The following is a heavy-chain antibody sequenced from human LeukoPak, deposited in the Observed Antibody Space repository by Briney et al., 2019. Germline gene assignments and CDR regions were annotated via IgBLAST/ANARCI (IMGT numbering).Heavy chain of an antibody. V-gene: IGHV3-74*01. CDR2: IRSDAYST. CDR1: GFTFSTYW. CDR3: ARGRHWTTVVKGDAFDI. Sequence: GGSLRLSCAASGFTFSTYWMHWVRQAPGKGLVWVSRIRSDAYSTSYAESVKGRFTISRDNAKSTLYLQMNSLRAEDTAVYYCARGRHWTTVVKGDAFDIWGQGTMVTVSS. D-gene: IGHD4-23*01. J-gene: IGHJ3*02.